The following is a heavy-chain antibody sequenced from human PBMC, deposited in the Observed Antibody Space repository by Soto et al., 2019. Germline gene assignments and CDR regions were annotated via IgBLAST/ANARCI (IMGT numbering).Heavy chain of an antibody. D-gene: IGHD3-9*01. Sequence: SQTLSLTCAISGDSVSSNNAAWKWIRQSPSRGLGWLGRTYYRSKWYYNYALSVKSRITINPDTSKNQFSLQLDSVTSEDTAVYYCARDRTYDILTGYSRGWFDPWGQGTLVTVS. CDR3: ARDRTYDILTGYSRGWFDP. CDR1: GDSVSSNNAA. V-gene: IGHV6-1*01. J-gene: IGHJ5*02. CDR2: TYYRSKWYY.